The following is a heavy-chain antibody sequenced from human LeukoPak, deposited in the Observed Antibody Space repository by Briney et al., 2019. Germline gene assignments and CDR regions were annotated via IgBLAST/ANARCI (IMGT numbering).Heavy chain of an antibody. CDR3: ARDLSVGSGSYSLPYNWFDP. Sequence: GGSLRLSCAASGFTFSSYEINWVRQAPGKGLEWVSYISSSGSTIYYADSVKGRFTISRDNAKNSLYLQMNSLRAEDTAVYYCARDLSVGSGSYSLPYNWFDPWGQGTLVTVSS. V-gene: IGHV3-48*03. CDR2: ISSSGSTI. J-gene: IGHJ5*02. CDR1: GFTFSSYE. D-gene: IGHD3-10*01.